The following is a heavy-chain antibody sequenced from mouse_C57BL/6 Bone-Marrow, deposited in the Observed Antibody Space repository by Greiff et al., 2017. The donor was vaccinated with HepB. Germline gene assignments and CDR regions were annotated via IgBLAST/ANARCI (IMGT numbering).Heavy chain of an antibody. CDR2: INPYNGGT. J-gene: IGHJ4*01. D-gene: IGHD2-4*01. Sequence: EVQRVESGPVLVKPGASVKMSCKASGYTFTDYYMNWVKQSHGKSLEWIGVINPYNGGTSYNQKFKGKATLTVYKSSSTAYMELNSLTSEDSAVYYCARGYYDYFYAMDYWGQGTSVTVSS. CDR1: GYTFTDYY. CDR3: ARGYYDYFYAMDY. V-gene: IGHV1-19*01.